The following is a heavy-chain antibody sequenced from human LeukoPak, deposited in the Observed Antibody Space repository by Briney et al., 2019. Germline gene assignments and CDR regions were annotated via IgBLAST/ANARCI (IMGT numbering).Heavy chain of an antibody. J-gene: IGHJ4*02. Sequence: GASVKVSCKTSGYTLTDFGLSWVRQAPGQGLEWMGWISDFNGLTKYAQKLQDRVTMTTDASTSTAYMELRSLTSDDTAICYCARGLGYCSGGTCPNDYWGQGTLVTVSS. D-gene: IGHD2-15*01. CDR3: ARGLGYCSGGTCPNDY. CDR1: GYTLTDFG. V-gene: IGHV1-18*01. CDR2: ISDFNGLT.